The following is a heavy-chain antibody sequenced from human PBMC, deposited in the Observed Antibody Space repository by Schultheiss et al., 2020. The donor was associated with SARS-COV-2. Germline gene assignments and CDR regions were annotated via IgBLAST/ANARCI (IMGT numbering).Heavy chain of an antibody. J-gene: IGHJ4*02. CDR2: ISGSGGST. Sequence: GESLKISCAASAFNFRSYAMHWVRQAPGKGLEWVSAISGSGGSTYYADSVKGRFTISRDNSKNTLYLQMNSLRAEDTAVYYCAKVQVVAATPYDYWGQGTLVTVSS. CDR1: AFNFRSYA. V-gene: IGHV3-23*01. CDR3: AKVQVVAATPYDY. D-gene: IGHD2-15*01.